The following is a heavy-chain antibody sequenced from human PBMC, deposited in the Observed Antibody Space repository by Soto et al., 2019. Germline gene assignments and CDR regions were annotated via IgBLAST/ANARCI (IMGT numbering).Heavy chain of an antibody. CDR2: IYNSGSS. Sequence: PSETLSLTCAVCGGCISGHYHPWSWIRQPPGKGLVWIGFIYNSGSSSYNSSFKSRVTISVDRSKNHFLLNLTSVPAAHTAVYYCTTCRRFFHSWGQGTKVTVS. CDR3: TTCRRFFHS. V-gene: IGHV4-30-2*01. J-gene: IGHJ3*02. CDR1: GGCISGHYHP.